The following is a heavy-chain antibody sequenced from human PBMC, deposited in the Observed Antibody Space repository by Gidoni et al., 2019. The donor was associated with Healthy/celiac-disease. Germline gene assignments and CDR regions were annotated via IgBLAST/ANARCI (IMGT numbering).Heavy chain of an antibody. Sequence: QLQLQESGPGLVKPSETLSLTCTVSGGSLSSSSYYWGWIRQPPGKGLEWIGSIYYSGSTYYNPSLKSRVTISVDTSKNQFSLKLSSVTAADTAVYYCARSQGIAVAHWYFDLWGRGTLVTVSS. CDR2: IYYSGST. D-gene: IGHD6-19*01. V-gene: IGHV4-39*01. J-gene: IGHJ2*01. CDR3: ARSQGIAVAHWYFDL. CDR1: GGSLSSSSYY.